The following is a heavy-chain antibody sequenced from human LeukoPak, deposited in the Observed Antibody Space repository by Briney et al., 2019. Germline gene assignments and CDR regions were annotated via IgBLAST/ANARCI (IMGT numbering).Heavy chain of an antibody. V-gene: IGHV3-33*01. CDR1: GFTFSSYG. CDR3: ARATSNYYGSGSNGMDA. Sequence: PGGSLRLSCAASGFTFSSYGMHWVRQAPGRGLEWVAVIWYDGSNKYYADSVKGRFTISRDNSKNTLYLQMNSLRAEDTAVYYCARATSNYYGSGSNGMDAWGQGTTVTVSS. CDR2: IWYDGSNK. J-gene: IGHJ6*02. D-gene: IGHD3-10*01.